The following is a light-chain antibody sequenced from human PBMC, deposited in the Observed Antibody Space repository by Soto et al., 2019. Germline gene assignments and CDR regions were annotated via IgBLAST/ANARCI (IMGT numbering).Light chain of an antibody. CDR2: GAS. Sequence: EIVLTQSPGTLSLSPGERVTLSCRASQSVSSSYLAWYQQKPGQAPRLLIYGASSRATGIPDRFYGSESGTDCTLTISRLEPEDFAVYYCQQYDSSPYTFGQGTKLEIK. V-gene: IGKV3-20*01. CDR1: QSVSSSY. CDR3: QQYDSSPYT. J-gene: IGKJ2*01.